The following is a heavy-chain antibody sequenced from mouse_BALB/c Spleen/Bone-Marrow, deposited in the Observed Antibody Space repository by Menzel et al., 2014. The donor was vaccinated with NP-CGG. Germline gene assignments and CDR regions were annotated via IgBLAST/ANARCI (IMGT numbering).Heavy chain of an antibody. Sequence: VQLKESGAELVKPGASVKLSCTASGFNIKDTYMHWVKQRPEQGLEWIGRIDPANGNTKYDPKFQGKATITADTSSNTAYLQLSSLTSGDTAVYYCAYGSSYDYFDYWGQGTTLTVSS. CDR1: GFNIKDTY. CDR3: AYGSSYDYFDY. D-gene: IGHD1-1*01. J-gene: IGHJ2*01. CDR2: IDPANGNT. V-gene: IGHV14-3*02.